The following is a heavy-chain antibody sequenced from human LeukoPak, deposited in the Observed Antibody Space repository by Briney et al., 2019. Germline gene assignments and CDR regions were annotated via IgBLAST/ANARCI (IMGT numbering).Heavy chain of an antibody. CDR1: GGSFCGYY. J-gene: IGHJ4*02. CDR3: ARGGPAYCSSTSCYTPTGY. CDR2: INHSGST. V-gene: IGHV4-34*01. Sequence: PSETLSLTCAVYGGSFCGYYWSRIRQPPGKGLEWIGEINHSGSTNYNPSLKSRVTISVDTSKNQFSLKLSSVTAADTAVYYCARGGPAYCSSTSCYTPTGYWGQGTLVTVSS. D-gene: IGHD2-2*02.